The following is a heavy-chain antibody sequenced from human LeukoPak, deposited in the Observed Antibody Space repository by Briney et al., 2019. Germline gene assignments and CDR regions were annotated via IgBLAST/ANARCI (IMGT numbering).Heavy chain of an antibody. D-gene: IGHD1-26*01. CDR1: GFTFSSYG. J-gene: IGHJ4*02. Sequence: GRSLRLSCAASGFTFSSYGMHWVRQAPGKGLEWVTVISYDGTNKYYADSVKGRFTISRDNSKNTLYLQMNSLRTEDTAVYFCARVSAYSGSYCSGFDYWGQGTLVSVSS. CDR2: ISYDGTNK. V-gene: IGHV3-30*03. CDR3: ARVSAYSGSYCSGFDY.